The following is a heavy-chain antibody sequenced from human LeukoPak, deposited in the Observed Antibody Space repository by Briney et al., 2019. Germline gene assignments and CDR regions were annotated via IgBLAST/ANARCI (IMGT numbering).Heavy chain of an antibody. J-gene: IGHJ4*02. V-gene: IGHV4-34*01. Sequence: ASETLSLTCAVYGGSFSGYYWSWIRQPPGKGLEWIGEINHSGSTNYNPSLKSRVTISVDTSKNQFSLKLSSVTAADTAVYYCARVGWLVPFDYWGQGTLVTVSS. D-gene: IGHD6-19*01. CDR1: GGSFSGYY. CDR3: ARVGWLVPFDY. CDR2: INHSGST.